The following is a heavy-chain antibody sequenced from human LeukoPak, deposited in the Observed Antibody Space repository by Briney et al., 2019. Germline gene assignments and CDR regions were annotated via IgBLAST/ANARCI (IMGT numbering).Heavy chain of an antibody. J-gene: IGHJ4*02. V-gene: IGHV4-34*01. CDR3: ARQTAVAGTIFLAYHASYFDY. CDR2: INHSGST. Sequence: SETLSLTCAVYGGSFRGYYWSWIRQPPGKGLEWIGEINHSGSTNYNPSLKSRVTISVDTSKNQFSLKLSSVHAADTAVYYCARQTAVAGTIFLAYHASYFDYWGQGTLVTVSS. D-gene: IGHD6-19*01. CDR1: GGSFRGYY.